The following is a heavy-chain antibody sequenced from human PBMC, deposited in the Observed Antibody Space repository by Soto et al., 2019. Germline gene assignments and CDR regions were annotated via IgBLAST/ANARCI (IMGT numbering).Heavy chain of an antibody. J-gene: IGHJ4*02. CDR3: ARDQGAVAAPPAY. D-gene: IGHD6-19*01. CDR1: GFTFSSYA. V-gene: IGHV3-23*01. CDR2: MSGSGGST. Sequence: EVQLLESGGGLIQPGGSLRLSCAASGFTFSSYAMSWVRQAPGKGLEWVSAMSGSGGSTYYADSVKGRFTISRDNSKNTLYLQMNSLRAEDTAVYYCARDQGAVAAPPAYWGQGTLVTVSS.